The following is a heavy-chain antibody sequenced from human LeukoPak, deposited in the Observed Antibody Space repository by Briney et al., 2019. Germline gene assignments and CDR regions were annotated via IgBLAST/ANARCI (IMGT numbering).Heavy chain of an antibody. CDR3: ARGNYDSSGSHPDY. Sequence: PGGSLRLSCAASGFTFSSYAMSWVRQAPGEGLEWVSAISGSGGSTYYADSVKGRFTISRDNSKNTLYLQMNSLRAEDTAVYYCARGNYDSSGSHPDYWGQGTLVTVSS. D-gene: IGHD3-22*01. J-gene: IGHJ4*02. CDR1: GFTFSSYA. CDR2: ISGSGGST. V-gene: IGHV3-23*01.